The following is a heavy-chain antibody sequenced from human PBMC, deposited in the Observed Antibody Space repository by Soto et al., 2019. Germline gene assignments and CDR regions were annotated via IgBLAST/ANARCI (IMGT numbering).Heavy chain of an antibody. Sequence: SETLSLNLTFFGGSIGGSRRHLGWICQPPGKGLEWIASIKYSGTTFYNPSLKSRVTLCVDTSKNQMDLELSSVTAAATAVYYWARHGITGSYYDAYHIWCQGTMVT. CDR1: GGSIGGSRRH. J-gene: IGHJ3*02. D-gene: IGHD1-26*01. CDR3: ARHGITGSYYDAYHI. CDR2: IKYSGTT. V-gene: IGHV4-39*01.